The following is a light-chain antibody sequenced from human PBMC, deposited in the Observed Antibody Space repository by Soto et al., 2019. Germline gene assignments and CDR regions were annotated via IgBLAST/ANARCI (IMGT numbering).Light chain of an antibody. CDR3: QQRANWPGT. CDR1: QSVTSNY. Sequence: EIVLTQSPATLSLSPGERATLSCGASQSVTSNYLAWYQQKPGQAPRLLIFGASIRVTGIPDRFIGSGSGTDFTLTISSLEPEDSAIYYCQQRANWPGTFGQGTKVDIK. CDR2: GAS. V-gene: IGKV3D-20*02. J-gene: IGKJ1*01.